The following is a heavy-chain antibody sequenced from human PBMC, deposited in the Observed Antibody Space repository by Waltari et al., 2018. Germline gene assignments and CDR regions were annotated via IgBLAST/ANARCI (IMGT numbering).Heavy chain of an antibody. V-gene: IGHV4-59*01. CDR1: GGSISSYY. D-gene: IGHD2-2*01. CDR3: ARDRVDVVPAARDAFDI. CDR2: IYYSGST. J-gene: IGHJ3*02. Sequence: QVQLQESGPGLVKPSATLSLTCTVSGGSISSYYWSWIRQPPGKGLEWIGYIYYSGSTNYNPSLKSRVTISVDTSKNQFSLKLSSVTAADTAVYYCARDRVDVVPAARDAFDIWGQGTMVTVSS.